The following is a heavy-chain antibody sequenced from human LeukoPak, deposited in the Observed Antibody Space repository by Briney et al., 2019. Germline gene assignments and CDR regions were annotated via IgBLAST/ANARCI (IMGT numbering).Heavy chain of an antibody. CDR3: ARDTSIAATYYYYYYGMDV. J-gene: IGHJ6*02. V-gene: IGHV4-31*03. CDR2: IYYSGST. CDR1: GGSISSGGYY. Sequence: SQTLSLTCTVSGGSISSGGYYWSWIRQHPGKGLEWIGYIYYSGSTYYNPSLKSRVTISVDTSKNQFSLKLSSVTAADTAVYYCARDTSIAATYYYYYYGMDVWGQGTTVTVSS. D-gene: IGHD6-6*01.